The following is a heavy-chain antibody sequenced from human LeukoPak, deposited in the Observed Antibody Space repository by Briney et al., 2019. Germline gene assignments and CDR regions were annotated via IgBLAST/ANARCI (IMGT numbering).Heavy chain of an antibody. D-gene: IGHD5-12*01. CDR2: ISSGGGST. Sequence: GGALRLSCAASGFTFSSYGMSWVRQAPGKALEWVSGISSGGGSTHYADSVKGRFTISRDNSKNTLYLEMSSLRAEDTAVYYCARAGESSGYDWDYYYYYMDVWGKGTTVTVSS. V-gene: IGHV3-23*01. CDR3: ARAGESSGYDWDYYYYYMDV. CDR1: GFTFSSYG. J-gene: IGHJ6*03.